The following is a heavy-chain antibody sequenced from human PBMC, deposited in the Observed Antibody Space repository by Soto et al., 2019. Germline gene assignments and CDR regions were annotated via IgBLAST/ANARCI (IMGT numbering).Heavy chain of an antibody. D-gene: IGHD6-19*01. CDR3: ATDSFGSGWPKNYFGY. CDR2: GGGRGGSA. V-gene: IGHV3-23*01. CDR1: GFTCSSYC. Sequence: GGSLRLSCAASGFTCSSYCMGLVREAPGKGVAGVAGGGGRGGSAYDAESGKGRGTISRVNSENTRDWQMEGLRADDTAAYYCATDSFGSGWPKNYFGYRGQGPLVTVSS. J-gene: IGHJ4*02.